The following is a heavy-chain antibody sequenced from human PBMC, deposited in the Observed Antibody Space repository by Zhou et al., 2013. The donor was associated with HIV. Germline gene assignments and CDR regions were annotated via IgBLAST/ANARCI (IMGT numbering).Heavy chain of an antibody. CDR2: INAGNGNT. CDR1: GYTFINYA. CDR3: ARGSTVTTGLDI. J-gene: IGHJ3*02. D-gene: IGHD4-17*01. V-gene: IGHV1-3*01. Sequence: QVRLVQSGAEVKKPGASVRVSCKASGYTFINYAIHWVRQAPGQSLEWMGWINAGNGNTKYSQKFQGRVTITRDTSASTAYMEVNSLTSEDTAVYYCARGSTVTTGLDIWGQGTMVTVSS.